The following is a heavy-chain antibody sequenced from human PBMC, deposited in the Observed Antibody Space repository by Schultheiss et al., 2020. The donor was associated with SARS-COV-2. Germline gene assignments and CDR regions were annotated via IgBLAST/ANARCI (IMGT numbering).Heavy chain of an antibody. CDR2: IYYSGST. D-gene: IGHD3-22*01. V-gene: IGHV4-59*01. CDR1: GGSISSYY. J-gene: IGHJ3*02. Sequence: SETLSLTSTVSGGSISSYYWSWIRQPPGKGLEWIGYIYYSGSTNYNPSLKSRVTISVDTSKNQFSLKLSSVTAADTAVYYCARAGNTYDSRAFDIWGQGTMVTVSS. CDR3: ARAGNTYDSRAFDI.